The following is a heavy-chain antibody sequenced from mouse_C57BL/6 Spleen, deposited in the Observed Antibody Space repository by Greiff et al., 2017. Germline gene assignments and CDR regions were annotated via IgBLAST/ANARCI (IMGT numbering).Heavy chain of an antibody. J-gene: IGHJ2*01. CDR2: IDPSDSDT. D-gene: IGHD3-1*01. Sequence: QVQLQQPGAELVRPGSSVKLSCKASGYTFTSYWMHWVKQRPIQGLEWIGNIDPSDSDTHYNQKFKDKATLTVDKSSSTAYMQLSSLTSEDSAVYYCARWALEGYFDYWGQGTTLTVSS. CDR1: GYTFTSYW. CDR3: ARWALEGYFDY. V-gene: IGHV1-52*01.